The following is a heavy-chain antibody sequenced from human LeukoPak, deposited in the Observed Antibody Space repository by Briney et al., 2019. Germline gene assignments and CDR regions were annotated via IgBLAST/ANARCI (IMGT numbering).Heavy chain of an antibody. CDR3: ASTYDFWSGYYIDY. J-gene: IGHJ4*02. Sequence: GGSLRLSCAASGFTVSSNYMSWVRQAPGKGLEWVSVIYSGGSTYYADSVKGRFTISRDNSKNTLYLQMNSLGAEDTAVYYCASTYDFWSGYYIDYWGQGTLVTVSS. CDR1: GFTVSSNY. D-gene: IGHD3-3*01. CDR2: IYSGGST. V-gene: IGHV3-66*02.